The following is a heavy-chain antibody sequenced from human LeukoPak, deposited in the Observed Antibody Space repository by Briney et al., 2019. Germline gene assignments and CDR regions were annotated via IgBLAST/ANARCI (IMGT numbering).Heavy chain of an antibody. CDR1: GYTFTGYY. V-gene: IGHV1-2*02. J-gene: IGHJ5*02. CDR3: ARGELELRFAEVGMLFDP. CDR2: INPNSGGT. Sequence: ASVKVSCKASGYTFTGYYMHWVRQAPGQGLEWMGWINPNSGGTNYAQKFQGRVTMTRDTSISTAYMELSRLRSDDTAVYYCARGELELRFAEVGMLFDPWGQGTLVTASS. D-gene: IGHD1-7*01.